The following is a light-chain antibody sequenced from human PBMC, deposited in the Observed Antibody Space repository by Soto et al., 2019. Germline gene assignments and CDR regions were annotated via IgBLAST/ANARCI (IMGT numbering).Light chain of an antibody. CDR3: ETWAMRV. J-gene: IGLJ3*02. CDR1: SGHSSYI. CDR2: LEGSGSY. V-gene: IGLV4-60*03. Sequence: QPVLTQSSSASASLGSSVKLTCTLSSGHSSYIIAWHQQQPGKAPRYLMKLEGSGSYNKGSGVPDRFSGSSSGADRYLTISNLQSEDEADYYCETWAMRVFGGGTKVTVL.